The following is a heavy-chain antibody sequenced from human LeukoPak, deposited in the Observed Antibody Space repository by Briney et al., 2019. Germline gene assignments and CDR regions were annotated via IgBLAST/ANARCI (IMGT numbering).Heavy chain of an antibody. CDR3: ARHRIDRYSSFDF. D-gene: IGHD5-12*01. V-gene: IGHV5-10-1*01. Sequence: GESLQISCKGSGYSFISYWISWVRQMPGKGLEWMGRIDPSDSYTNYSPSFQGHVTISAGKSINTAYLQWSGLKASDTAMYYCARHRIDRYSSFDFWGQGTLVTVSS. CDR1: GYSFISYW. CDR2: IDPSDSYT. J-gene: IGHJ4*02.